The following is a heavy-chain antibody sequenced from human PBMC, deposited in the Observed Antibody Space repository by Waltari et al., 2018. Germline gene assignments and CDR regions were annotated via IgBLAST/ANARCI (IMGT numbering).Heavy chain of an antibody. Sequence: QVQLVQSGAEVKKPGASVKVSCKASGYTFTGYYMHWVRQAPGQGLEWMGVINPNSGGTNYAQKVQGRVTMTRDTSISTAYMELSRLRSDDTAVYYCARPWVSNWFDPWGQGTLVTVSS. CDR1: GYTFTGYY. V-gene: IGHV1-2*02. CDR3: ARPWVSNWFDP. CDR2: INPNSGGT. J-gene: IGHJ5*02. D-gene: IGHD7-27*01.